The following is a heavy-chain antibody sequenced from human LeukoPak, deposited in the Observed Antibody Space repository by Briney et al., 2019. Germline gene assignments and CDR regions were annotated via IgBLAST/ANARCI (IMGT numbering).Heavy chain of an antibody. Sequence: GASVKVSCKASGYTFTDHYIHWVRQAPGQGLEWMGWINPNNGGTYYAQKFQGRVTMTRNTSISTAYMELSSLRSEDTAVYYCARRNYGSPRWFDPWGQGTLVTVSS. CDR2: INPNNGGT. V-gene: IGHV1-2*02. CDR3: ARRNYGSPRWFDP. D-gene: IGHD3-10*01. J-gene: IGHJ5*02. CDR1: GYTFTDHY.